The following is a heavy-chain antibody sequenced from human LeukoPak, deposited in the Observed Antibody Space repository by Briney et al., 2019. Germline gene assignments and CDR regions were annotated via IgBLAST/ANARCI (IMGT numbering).Heavy chain of an antibody. CDR3: AKYPGYCSSTSCYIDY. V-gene: IGHV3-23*01. J-gene: IGHJ4*02. D-gene: IGHD2-2*02. Sequence: PGGSLRLSCAASGFTFSSYAMSWVRQAPGKGLEWVSAISGSGGSTYYADSVKGRFTISRDNSKNTLYLQMNSLRAEDTAVYYCAKYPGYCSSTSCYIDYWGQGTLVTVSS. CDR2: ISGSGGST. CDR1: GFTFSSYA.